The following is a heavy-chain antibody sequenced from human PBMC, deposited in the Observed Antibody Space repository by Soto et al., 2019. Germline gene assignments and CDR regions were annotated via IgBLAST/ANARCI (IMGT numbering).Heavy chain of an antibody. J-gene: IGHJ5*02. V-gene: IGHV1-69*12. D-gene: IGHD3-3*01. Sequence: QVQLVQSGAEVKKPGSSVKVSCKTSGGTFGNSAVTWVRQAPGQGLEWMGGIVPMFGTANHAQKFQGRVTITAEESTSTAYMELSSLRSDDTAVYYCARDGDPGYAFWSGPLGGGRFDPWGQGTLVTVSS. CDR3: ARDGDPGYAFWSGPLGGGRFDP. CDR2: IVPMFGTA. CDR1: GGTFGNSA.